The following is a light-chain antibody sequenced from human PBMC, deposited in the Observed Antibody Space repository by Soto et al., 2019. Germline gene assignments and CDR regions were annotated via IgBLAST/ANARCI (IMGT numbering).Light chain of an antibody. V-gene: IGKV4-1*01. Sequence: DIVMTQSPDSLAVSLGERATINCKSSQSVLYSSNNKNYLAWYQQRPGQPPKLLIYWASTRESWVPDRFSGSGSGTDCPLTITSLQAEDVAVYYCQQYESTPPTFGQGTKLEIK. CDR3: QQYESTPPT. CDR1: QSVLYSSNNKNY. CDR2: WAS. J-gene: IGKJ2*01.